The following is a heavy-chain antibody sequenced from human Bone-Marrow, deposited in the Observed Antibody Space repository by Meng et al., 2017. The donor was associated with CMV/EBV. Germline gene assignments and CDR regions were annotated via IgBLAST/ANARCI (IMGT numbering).Heavy chain of an antibody. CDR3: ARGPYDFWSGYFYYYGMDV. Sequence: GESLKISCAASGFTFSSYWMHWVRQAPGKGLEWVAVISYDGSNKYYADSVKGRFTISRDNSKNTLYLQMNSLRAEDTAVYYCARGPYDFWSGYFYYYGMDVWGQGTTVTVSS. V-gene: IGHV3-30*03. D-gene: IGHD3-3*01. J-gene: IGHJ6*02. CDR1: GFTFSSYW. CDR2: ISYDGSNK.